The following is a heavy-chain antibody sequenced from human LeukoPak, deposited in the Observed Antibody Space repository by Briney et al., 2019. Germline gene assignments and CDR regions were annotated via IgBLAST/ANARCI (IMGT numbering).Heavy chain of an antibody. J-gene: IGHJ4*02. Sequence: GGSLRLSCEASGFTLSHYGMHWVRQAPGKGLEWVAVIWSDATNQYYSDSVKGRFTISRDNFKRTVSLQMNGLRAEDTAVYYCVKDAQRGFDYSNSLQHWGQGSLVTVSS. CDR1: GFTLSHYG. D-gene: IGHD4-11*01. V-gene: IGHV3-33*06. CDR2: IWSDATNQ. CDR3: VKDAQRGFDYSNSLQH.